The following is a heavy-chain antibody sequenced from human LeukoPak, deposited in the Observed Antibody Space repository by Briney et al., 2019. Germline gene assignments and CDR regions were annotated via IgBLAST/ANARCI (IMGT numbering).Heavy chain of an antibody. Sequence: PSETLSLTCTVSGGSISSSSYYWGWIRQPPGKGLEWIGYIYYSGSTNYNPSLKSRVTISVDTSKNQFSLKLSSVTAADTAVYYCARDQFWGQGTLVTVSS. CDR1: GGSISSSSYY. CDR2: IYYSGST. CDR3: ARDQF. J-gene: IGHJ4*02. V-gene: IGHV4-61*01.